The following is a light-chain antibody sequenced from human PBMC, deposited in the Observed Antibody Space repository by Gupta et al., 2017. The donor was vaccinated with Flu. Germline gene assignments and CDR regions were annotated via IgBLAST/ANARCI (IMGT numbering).Light chain of an antibody. CDR2: DDY. Sequence: PGTTATIACGGIKIGTESVHWYQQRPGPAPMLVVYDDYYRPSGIPARFFGSNSGTTATLTISGVEAGDEAVYFCQVWESSAGLVFGGGTKLTVL. CDR3: QVWESSAGLV. CDR1: KIGTES. V-gene: IGLV3-21*03. J-gene: IGLJ3*02.